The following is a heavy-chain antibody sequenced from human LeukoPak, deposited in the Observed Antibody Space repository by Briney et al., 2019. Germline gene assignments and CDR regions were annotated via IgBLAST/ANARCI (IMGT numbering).Heavy chain of an antibody. V-gene: IGHV3-23*03. CDR2: IYSGGST. D-gene: IGHD6-6*01. Sequence: GGSLRLSCAASGFTFSSYAMSWVRQAPGKGLEWVSVIYSGGSTYYADSVKGRFTISRDNSKNTLYLQMNSLRAEDTAVYYCAKDRSIAARPDDAFDIWGQGTMVTVSS. CDR3: AKDRSIAARPDDAFDI. CDR1: GFTFSSYA. J-gene: IGHJ3*02.